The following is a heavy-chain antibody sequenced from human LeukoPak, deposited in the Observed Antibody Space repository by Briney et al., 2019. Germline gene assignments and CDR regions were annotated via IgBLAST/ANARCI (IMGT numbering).Heavy chain of an antibody. CDR2: ISAYNGNT. CDR1: GYTFTSYG. D-gene: IGHD2-15*01. Sequence: GASVKVSCKASGYTFTSYGVSWVRQAPGQSLEWLGWISAYNGNTYYAENFQARVTMTTDTSTSTAYMELRSLKSDDTAVYYCARDVFCSGNSCLRDALDIWGQGTKVTVSS. CDR3: ARDVFCSGNSCLRDALDI. V-gene: IGHV1-18*01. J-gene: IGHJ3*02.